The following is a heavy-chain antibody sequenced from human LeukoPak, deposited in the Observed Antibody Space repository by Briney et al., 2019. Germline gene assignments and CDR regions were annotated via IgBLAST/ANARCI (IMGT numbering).Heavy chain of an antibody. J-gene: IGHJ4*02. CDR3: VRDLGSGTPFDY. Sequence: PGGSLRLSCAASGFTFSSYGMHWVRQAPGKGLEWVAVISYDGSNKYYADSVKGRFTISRDNAKNTVYLQMNNLRAEDTAVYYCVRDLGSGTPFDYWGQGALVIVSS. CDR1: GFTFSSYG. D-gene: IGHD1-14*01. V-gene: IGHV3-30*03. CDR2: ISYDGSNK.